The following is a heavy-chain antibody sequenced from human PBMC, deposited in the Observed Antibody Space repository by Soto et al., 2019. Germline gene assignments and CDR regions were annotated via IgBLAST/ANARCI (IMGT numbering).Heavy chain of an antibody. D-gene: IGHD3-10*01. CDR1: GGTFSSYA. CDR2: IIPIFGTA. J-gene: IGHJ6*02. CDR3: AREHHMVRGATYYYYGMDV. V-gene: IGHV1-69*13. Sequence: GASVKVSCKASGGTFSSYAISWVRQAPGQGLEWMGGIIPIFGTANYAQKSQGRVTITADESTSTAYMELSSLRSEDTAVYYCAREHHMVRGATYYYYGMDVWGQGTTVTVSS.